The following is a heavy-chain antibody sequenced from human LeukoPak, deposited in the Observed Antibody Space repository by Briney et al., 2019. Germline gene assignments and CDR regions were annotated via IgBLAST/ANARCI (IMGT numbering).Heavy chain of an antibody. V-gene: IGHV3-30*02. Sequence: GGSLRLSCAASGFTFSSYWMSWVRQAPGKGLEWVAFIRYDGSNKYYADSVRGRFTISRDNSKNTLYLQMNSLRPEDTAVYYCAKVYYYDSRGYCFDHWGQGTLVTVSS. CDR1: GFTFSSYW. J-gene: IGHJ4*02. CDR3: AKVYYYDSRGYCFDH. CDR2: IRYDGSNK. D-gene: IGHD3-22*01.